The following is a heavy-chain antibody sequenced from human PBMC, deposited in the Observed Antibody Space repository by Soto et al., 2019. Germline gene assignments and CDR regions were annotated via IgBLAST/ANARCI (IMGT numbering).Heavy chain of an antibody. J-gene: IGHJ4*02. CDR3: AKEGTAQRSYYFDY. V-gene: IGHV3-30*18. D-gene: IGHD2-21*02. CDR2: ISYDGRNK. CDR1: GFTFSNYG. Sequence: QVQLVESGGGVVQPGRSLRLSCAASGFTFSNYGMQWVRQAPGKGLEWVAVISYDGRNKYYADSVKGRFTISRDNSKNTRDLQMNRLRADDTAVYYCAKEGTAQRSYYFDYWGQGTLVTVSS.